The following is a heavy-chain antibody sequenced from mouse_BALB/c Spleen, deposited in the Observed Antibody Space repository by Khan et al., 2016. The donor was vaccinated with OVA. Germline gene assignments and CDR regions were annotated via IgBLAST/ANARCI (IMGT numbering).Heavy chain of an antibody. CDR1: GFTFSSFG. CDR2: ISGDSSTI. D-gene: IGHD1-1*01. J-gene: IGHJ2*01. V-gene: IGHV5-17*02. CDR3: ARSYFYEGYFDQ. Sequence: EVELVESGGGLVQPGGSRKLSCVASGFTFSSFGMHWVRQAPEKGLEWVAYISGDSSTIYYTDTVKGRFTISRDNPKNTLFLQMTSLRSEDKAMYYCARSYFYEGYFDQWGQGTTLTVSA.